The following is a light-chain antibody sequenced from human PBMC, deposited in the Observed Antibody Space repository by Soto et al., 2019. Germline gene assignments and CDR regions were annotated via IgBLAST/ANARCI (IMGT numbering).Light chain of an antibody. CDR1: QGIGDT. J-gene: IGKJ1*01. CDR2: DAS. Sequence: EVVVTQSPATLSVSPGEGVTLSCRASQGIGDTLAWYQHKPGQTPRLLIYDASNRATGIPARFSGSGSGTDFTLTISSLEPEDFAVYYCQQRSNWPPTWTFGQGAKVDIK. CDR3: QQRSNWPPTWT. V-gene: IGKV3-11*01.